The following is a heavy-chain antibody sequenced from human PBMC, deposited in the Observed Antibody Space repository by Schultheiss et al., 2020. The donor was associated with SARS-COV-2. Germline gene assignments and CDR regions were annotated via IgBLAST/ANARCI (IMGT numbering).Heavy chain of an antibody. D-gene: IGHD4-23*01. Sequence: SETLSLTCTVSGGSITSYYWSWIRQPPGKGLEWIGYVYNNGRTNYIPSLQSRVSISVDTSKNQFSLNLSSVSAADTAVYYCARYDYGGHFDYWCPGTLVTVSS. V-gene: IGHV4-59*13. J-gene: IGHJ4*02. CDR2: VYNNGRT. CDR3: ARYDYGGHFDY. CDR1: GGSITSYY.